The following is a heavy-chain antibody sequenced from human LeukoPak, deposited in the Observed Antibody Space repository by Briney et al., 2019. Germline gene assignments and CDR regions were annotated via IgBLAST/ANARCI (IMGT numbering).Heavy chain of an antibody. Sequence: GGSLRLSCAASGFTFSSYSMNWVRQAPGKGLEWVSSISSSSSYIYYADSVKGRFTISRDNSKNTLYLQMNSLRAEDTAVYYCAKVPYDSSGYYPLGFDYWGQGTLVTVSS. J-gene: IGHJ4*02. V-gene: IGHV3-21*04. D-gene: IGHD3-22*01. CDR1: GFTFSSYS. CDR2: ISSSSSYI. CDR3: AKVPYDSSGYYPLGFDY.